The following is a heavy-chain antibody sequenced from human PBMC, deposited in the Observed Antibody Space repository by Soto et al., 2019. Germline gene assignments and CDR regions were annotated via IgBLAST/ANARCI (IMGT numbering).Heavy chain of an antibody. D-gene: IGHD4-17*01. CDR2: IYYSGST. V-gene: IGHV4-30-4*01. J-gene: IGHJ4*02. Sequence: PSETLSLTCTVSGGSISSGDYYWSWIRQPPGKGLEWIGYIYYSGSTYYNPSLKSRVTISVDTSKNQFSLKLSSVTAADTAVYYCARVDRLRSYYFDYWGQGTLVTVSS. CDR3: ARVDRLRSYYFDY. CDR1: GGSISSGDYY.